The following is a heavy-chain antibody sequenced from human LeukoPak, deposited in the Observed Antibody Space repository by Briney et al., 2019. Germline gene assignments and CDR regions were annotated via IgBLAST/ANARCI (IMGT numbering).Heavy chain of an antibody. V-gene: IGHV1-69*06. Sequence: SVKVSCKASGGNLGNYAISWVRQAPGQGLEWMGRIIPIFGTPNYAQRFQGRVTITADIVSSTAYMEVNNLTSEDTAVYFCAKQGALRQDYYMDVWGNGTTVTVSS. J-gene: IGHJ6*03. CDR1: GGNLGNYA. CDR2: IIPIFGTP. CDR3: AKQGALRQDYYMDV.